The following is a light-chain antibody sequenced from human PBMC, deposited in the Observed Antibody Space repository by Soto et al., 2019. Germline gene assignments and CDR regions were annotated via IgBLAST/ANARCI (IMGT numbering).Light chain of an antibody. V-gene: IGKV3D-15*01. CDR3: QQYDNWLGT. J-gene: IGKJ1*01. CDR1: QSVSSN. Sequence: EIVMTQSPATLSVPPGERATLSCRASQSVSSNLAWYQQTPGQAPRLLIFDASTRATGIPARFSGSGSGTEFTLTISSLQSEDFAVYYCQQYDNWLGTFGQGTKV. CDR2: DAS.